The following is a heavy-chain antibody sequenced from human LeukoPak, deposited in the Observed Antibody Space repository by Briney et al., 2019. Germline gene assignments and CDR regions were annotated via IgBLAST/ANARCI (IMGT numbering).Heavy chain of an antibody. CDR3: ARGQYDYFDY. D-gene: IGHD2-8*01. Sequence: ASXXVSCKASGYTFTSYDINWVRQATGQGLEWMGWMNPNSGNTGYAQKFQGRVTINRNTSISTAYMELSSLRSEDTAVYYCARGQYDYFDYWGQGTLVTVSS. J-gene: IGHJ4*02. V-gene: IGHV1-8*03. CDR1: GYTFTSYD. CDR2: MNPNSGNT.